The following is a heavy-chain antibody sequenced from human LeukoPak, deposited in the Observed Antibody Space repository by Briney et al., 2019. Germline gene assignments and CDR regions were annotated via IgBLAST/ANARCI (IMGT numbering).Heavy chain of an antibody. D-gene: IGHD2-15*01. CDR3: ASEPGYCSGGSCYKGKYYFDY. J-gene: IGHJ4*02. Sequence: GASVKVSCKASGYTFSNFGISWVRQAPGQGLEWMGWISGNNDNPNYGQKFQGRFTITADESTSTAYMELSSLRSEDTAVYYCASEPGYCSGGSCYKGKYYFDYWGQGTLVTVSS. V-gene: IGHV1-18*01. CDR2: ISGNNDNP. CDR1: GYTFSNFG.